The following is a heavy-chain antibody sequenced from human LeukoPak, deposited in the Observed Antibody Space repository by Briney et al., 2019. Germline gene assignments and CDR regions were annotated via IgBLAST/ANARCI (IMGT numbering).Heavy chain of an antibody. V-gene: IGHV3-30*02. CDR2: IRYDGSDK. D-gene: IGHD3-22*01. Sequence: PGGSLRLSCATSGFTFSSYGMYWVRQAPGKGLEWVSFIRYDGSDKFYADSVKGRFTISRDNAKNTLYLQMNSLRAEDMAVYYCARSLGYYDSSGYYYGHFDYWGQGTLVTVSS. CDR1: GFTFSSYG. CDR3: ARSLGYYDSSGYYYGHFDY. J-gene: IGHJ4*02.